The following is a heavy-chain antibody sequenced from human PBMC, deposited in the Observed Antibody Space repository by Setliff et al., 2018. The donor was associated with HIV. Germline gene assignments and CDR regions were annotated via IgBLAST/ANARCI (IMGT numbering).Heavy chain of an antibody. CDR1: GYSIGTGYH. CDR2: IHHTGAT. Sequence: SETLSLTCVVSGYSIGTGYHWAWIRQSPGRGLEWIANIHHTGATYYSPSLKSRATISMDKSNNHFSLDLTSVTATDTAMYYCATYGSGSALEYWGQGTLVTVSS. D-gene: IGHD3-10*01. CDR3: ATYGSGSALEY. J-gene: IGHJ4*02. V-gene: IGHV4-38-2*01.